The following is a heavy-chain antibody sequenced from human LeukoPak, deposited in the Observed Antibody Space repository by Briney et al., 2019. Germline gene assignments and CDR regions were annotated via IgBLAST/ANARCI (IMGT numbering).Heavy chain of an antibody. V-gene: IGHV4-39*07. J-gene: IGHJ4*02. D-gene: IGHD3-22*01. CDR2: IYYSGST. CDR3: ARDSSGYYL. CDR1: GGSISSSSYY. Sequence: SETLSLTCTVSGGSISSSSYYWGWIHQPPGKGLEWIGSIYYSGSTYYNPSLKSRVTISVDTSKNQFSLKLSSVTAADTAVYYCARDSSGYYLWGQGTLVTVSS.